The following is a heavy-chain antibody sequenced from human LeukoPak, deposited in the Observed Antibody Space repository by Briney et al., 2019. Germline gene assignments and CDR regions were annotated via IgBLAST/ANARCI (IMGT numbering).Heavy chain of an antibody. CDR1: GFTFSSYS. J-gene: IGHJ4*02. Sequence: TGGSLRLSCAASGFTFSSYSMNWVRQAPGKGLEWVSSISSSSSYIYYADSVKGRFTISRDNAKNSLYLQMNSLRAEDTAVYYCARDQVGAFDYWGQGTLVTVSS. CDR2: ISSSSSYI. V-gene: IGHV3-21*01. CDR3: ARDQVGAFDY. D-gene: IGHD1-26*01.